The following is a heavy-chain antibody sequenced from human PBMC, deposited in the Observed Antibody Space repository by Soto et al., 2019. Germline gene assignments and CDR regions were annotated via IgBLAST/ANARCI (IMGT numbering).Heavy chain of an antibody. CDR2: ISVIGDYT. D-gene: IGHD4-4*01. Sequence: PGGSLRLSCEGSGFTFSSYSINWVRQAPGKGLEWVSSISVIGDYTFYADSVKGRFTISRDNAKNSLFLQMDSLRAEDTAVYFCARDSKNRQDGMDVWGQGTTVTRLL. CDR3: ARDSKNRQDGMDV. CDR1: GFTFSSYS. V-gene: IGHV3-21*01. J-gene: IGHJ6*02.